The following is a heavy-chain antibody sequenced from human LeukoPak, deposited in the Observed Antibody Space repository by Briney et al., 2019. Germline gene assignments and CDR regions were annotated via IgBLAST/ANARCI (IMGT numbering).Heavy chain of an antibody. CDR2: IYYSGST. Sequence: SETLSLTCTVSGDSITSTSYYWGWIRQPPGKGLEWIGSIYYSGSTYYNPSLKSRVTISVDTSKNQFSLKLSSVTAADTAVYYCARQSGSVLTGYMDVWGKGTTVTISS. V-gene: IGHV4-39*01. D-gene: IGHD2-15*01. CDR1: GDSITSTSYY. CDR3: ARQSGSVLTGYMDV. J-gene: IGHJ6*03.